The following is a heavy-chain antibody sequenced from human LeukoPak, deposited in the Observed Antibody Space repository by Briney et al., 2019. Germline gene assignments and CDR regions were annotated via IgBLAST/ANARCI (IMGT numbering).Heavy chain of an antibody. Sequence: PSETLSLTCTVSGGSISSCYWSWIRQPPGKGLEWIGYIYYSGGTNYNPSLKSRVTISVDTSKNQFSLKLSSVTAADTAVYYCARVRGSGWYIDYYYGMDVWGQGTTVTVSS. CDR1: GGSISSCY. J-gene: IGHJ6*02. D-gene: IGHD6-19*01. CDR3: ARVRGSGWYIDYYYGMDV. V-gene: IGHV4-59*01. CDR2: IYYSGGT.